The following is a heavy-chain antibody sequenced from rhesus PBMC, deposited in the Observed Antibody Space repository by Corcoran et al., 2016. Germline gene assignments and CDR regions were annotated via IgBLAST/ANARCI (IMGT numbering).Heavy chain of an antibody. J-gene: IGHJ4*01. CDR2: INGNSGST. CDR1: GGSFSSYW. Sequence: QVQLQESGPGLVKPSETLSLTCAVSGGSFSSYWWGWIRKPPGKGLVWIGEINGNSGSTNYNPSLKSRLSISKDASKNQFSRQLSSVTAADTAVYYCARRGIVAAFDYWGQGVLVTVSS. V-gene: IGHV4-80*01. CDR3: ARRGIVAAFDY. D-gene: IGHD6-25*01.